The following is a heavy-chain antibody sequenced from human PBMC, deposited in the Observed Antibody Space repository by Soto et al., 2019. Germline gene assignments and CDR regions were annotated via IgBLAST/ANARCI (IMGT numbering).Heavy chain of an antibody. D-gene: IGHD3-10*01. J-gene: IGHJ5*02. CDR1: GGSISSYY. CDR2: IYYSGST. Sequence: SETLSLTCTVSGGSISSYYWSLIRQPPGKGLEWIGYIYYSGSTNYNPSLKSRVTISVDTSKNQFSLKLSSVTAADTAVYYCAREILLWFGESTYNWFDPWGQGTLVTVSS. V-gene: IGHV4-59*01. CDR3: AREILLWFGESTYNWFDP.